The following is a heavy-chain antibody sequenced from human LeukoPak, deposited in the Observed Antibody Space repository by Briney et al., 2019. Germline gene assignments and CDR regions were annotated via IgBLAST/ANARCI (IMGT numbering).Heavy chain of an antibody. CDR3: ARLYSGYDYVDY. CDR1: GGSIGSGGYS. CDR2: IYHSGST. Sequence: SQTLSLTCAVSGGSIGSGGYSWSWIRQPPGKGLEWIGYIYHSGSTCYNPSLKSRVTISVDTSKNQFSLKLSSVTAADTAVYYCARLYSGYDYVDYWGQGTLVTVSS. J-gene: IGHJ4*02. D-gene: IGHD5-12*01. V-gene: IGHV4-30-2*01.